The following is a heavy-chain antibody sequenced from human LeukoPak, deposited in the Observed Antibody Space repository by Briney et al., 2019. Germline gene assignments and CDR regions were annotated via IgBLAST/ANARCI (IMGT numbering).Heavy chain of an antibody. Sequence: ASVKVSCKASGYTFTSYAMNWVRQAPGQGLEWMGWINTNTGNPTYAQGFTGRFVFSLDTSVSTAYLQISSLKAEDTAVYYCARVRGSGWYSRLGNYYYMDVWGKGTTVTVSS. J-gene: IGHJ6*03. CDR3: ARVRGSGWYSRLGNYYYMDV. V-gene: IGHV7-4-1*02. CDR2: INTNTGNP. D-gene: IGHD6-19*01. CDR1: GYTFTSYA.